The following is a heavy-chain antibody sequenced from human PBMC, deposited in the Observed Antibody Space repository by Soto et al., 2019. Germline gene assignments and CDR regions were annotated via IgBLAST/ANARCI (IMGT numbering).Heavy chain of an antibody. CDR1: GYSFTSYW. CDR2: IDPSDSYT. D-gene: IGHD3-22*01. J-gene: IGHJ3*02. V-gene: IGHV5-10-1*01. CDR3: ARHYCYDSGGPPAFDI. Sequence: GESMKLSFKGSGYSFTSYWIIWVRQIPGKGLEWMGRIDPSDSYTNYSPSFQGHVTISADKSISTAYLQWSSLKASDTAMYYCARHYCYDSGGPPAFDIWGQGTMVTVS.